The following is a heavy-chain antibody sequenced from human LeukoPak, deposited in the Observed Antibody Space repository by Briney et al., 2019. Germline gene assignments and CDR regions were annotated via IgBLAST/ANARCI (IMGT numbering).Heavy chain of an antibody. CDR3: ARDPFGGKIFDY. J-gene: IGHJ4*02. Sequence: PGGSLRLSCAASVFTLSGYSMHWVRQAPGKGLEWVAVVSYDRDNKYYADSVRGRFTISRDNSKNTLYLQLNSLRPEDTAVYYCARDPFGGKIFDYRGQGTLVTVSS. V-gene: IGHV3-30*04. D-gene: IGHD3-10*01. CDR1: VFTLSGYS. CDR2: VSYDRDNK.